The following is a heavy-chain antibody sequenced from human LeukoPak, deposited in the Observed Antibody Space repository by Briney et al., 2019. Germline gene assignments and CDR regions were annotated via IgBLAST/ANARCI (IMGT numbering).Heavy chain of an antibody. Sequence: PSETLSLTCTVSGGSISSDDYYWSWIRQPPGKGLEWIGYIYYIGSTYYNPSLKSRVTISVDASKNQFSLKLSSVTAADTAVYYCGRAIRGGYNDAVDYWGQGTLVTVSS. CDR2: IYYIGST. CDR1: GGSISSDDYY. CDR3: GRAIRGGYNDAVDY. J-gene: IGHJ4*02. V-gene: IGHV4-30-4*01. D-gene: IGHD5-24*01.